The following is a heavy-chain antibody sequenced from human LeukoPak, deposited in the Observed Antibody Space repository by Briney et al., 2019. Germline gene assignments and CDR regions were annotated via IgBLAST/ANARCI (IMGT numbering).Heavy chain of an antibody. CDR2: ISSSSSTI. D-gene: IGHD6-13*01. J-gene: IGHJ4*02. V-gene: IGHV3-48*01. Sequence: GGSLGLSCAASGFTFSSYSMNWVRQAPGKGLEWVSYISSSSSTIYYADSVKGRFTISRDNAKNSLYLQMNSLRTEDTAVYYCARVRAAAGTPFFDYWGQGTLVTVSS. CDR3: ARVRAAAGTPFFDY. CDR1: GFTFSSYS.